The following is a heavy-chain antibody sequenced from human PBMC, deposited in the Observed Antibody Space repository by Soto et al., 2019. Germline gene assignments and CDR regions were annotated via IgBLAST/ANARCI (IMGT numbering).Heavy chain of an antibody. D-gene: IGHD1-1*01. CDR2: IYYSGST. CDR3: ASLVGTLPAPRGMDV. CDR1: GGSISSGDYY. V-gene: IGHV4-30-4*08. Sequence: PSETLSLTCTVSGGSISSGDYYWSWIRQPPGKGLEWIGYIYYSGSTYYNPSLKSRVTISVDTSKNQFSLKLSSVTAADTAVYYCASLVGTLPAPRGMDVWGQGTTVTVSS. J-gene: IGHJ6*02.